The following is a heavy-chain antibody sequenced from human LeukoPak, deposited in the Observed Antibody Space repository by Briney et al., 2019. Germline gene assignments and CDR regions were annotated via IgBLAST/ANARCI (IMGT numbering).Heavy chain of an antibody. Sequence: PSETLSLTCTVSGGSISGHFWSWIRQPPGKGLEWIGFVSYSGDTNYSPSFNGRVTISLDTSKSQFSLNLNSVTAADTAVYFCARGGASSRYFSYWGQGTLVTVSS. D-gene: IGHD1-26*01. CDR3: ARGGASSRYFSY. V-gene: IGHV4-59*11. CDR1: GGSISGHF. CDR2: VSYSGDT. J-gene: IGHJ4*02.